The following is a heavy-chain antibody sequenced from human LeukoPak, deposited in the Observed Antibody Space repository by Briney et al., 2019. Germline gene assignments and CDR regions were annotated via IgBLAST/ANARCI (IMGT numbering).Heavy chain of an antibody. V-gene: IGHV3-23*01. CDR3: AKDRPNCYDSSGHYYRRDGDY. D-gene: IGHD3-22*01. CDR2: VSGSGGYT. J-gene: IGHJ4*02. Sequence: GGSLRHSCAASGFTFSSYAMSWVRQAPGKGLEWVSSVSGSGGYTYYAGSVKGRFTISRDNSKNTLYLQMNSLRAEDTAICYCAKDRPNCYDSSGHYYRRDGDYWGQGTLVTVSS. CDR1: GFTFSSYA.